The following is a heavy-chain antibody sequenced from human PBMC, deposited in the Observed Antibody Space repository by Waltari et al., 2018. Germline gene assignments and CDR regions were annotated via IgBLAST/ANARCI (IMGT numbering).Heavy chain of an antibody. D-gene: IGHD2-2*01. CDR3: ARATYDIVVVPAANWFDP. V-gene: IGHV1-2*02. CDR2: INPNSGGT. J-gene: IGHJ5*02. Sequence: QVQLVQSGAEVKKPGASVKVSCKASGYTFTGYYMHWVRQAPGQGLAWMGGINPNSGGTNNAQKFQGRVTMTRDTSISTAYMELSRLRSDDTAVYYCARATYDIVVVPAANWFDPWGQGTLVTVSS. CDR1: GYTFTGYY.